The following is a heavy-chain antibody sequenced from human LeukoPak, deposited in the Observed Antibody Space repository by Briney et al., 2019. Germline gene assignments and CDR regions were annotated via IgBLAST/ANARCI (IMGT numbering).Heavy chain of an antibody. CDR2: INWNGGST. CDR3: ARVLRYCSGGNCYSGGLGYMDV. V-gene: IGHV3-20*04. J-gene: IGHJ6*03. CDR1: GFTFDDYG. Sequence: PGGSPRLSCAASGFTFDDYGLSWVRQAPGKGLEWVSGINWNGGSTGYADSVKGRFTISRDNAKNSLSLQMNSLRAEDTAVYYCARVLRYCSGGNCYSGGLGYMDVWGKGTTVTISS. D-gene: IGHD2-15*01.